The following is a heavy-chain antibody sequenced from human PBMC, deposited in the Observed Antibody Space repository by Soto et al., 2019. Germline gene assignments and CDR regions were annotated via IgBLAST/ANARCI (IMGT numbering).Heavy chain of an antibody. Sequence: QVQLVESGGGVVQPGRSLRLSCEASGFTFSSYGMHWVRQAPGKGLEWVAVISYDGSNKYYADSVKGRFTISRDNHKYQLYLQMNSLRAEDTAVYYCAKDLFVGDILTCYQYYYYGMDVWGQGTTVTVSS. CDR1: GFTFSSYG. CDR2: ISYDGSNK. J-gene: IGHJ6*02. CDR3: AKDLFVGDILTCYQYYYYGMDV. D-gene: IGHD3-9*01. V-gene: IGHV3-30*18.